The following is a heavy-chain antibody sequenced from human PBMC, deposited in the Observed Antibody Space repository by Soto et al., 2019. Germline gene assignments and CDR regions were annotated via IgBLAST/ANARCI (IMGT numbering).Heavy chain of an antibody. Sequence: VQLVESGGGLVQPGRSLRLSCEASGFTFGDYAMHWVRQAPGKGLEWVSGISWNGGTVGYADSVRGRFTISRDNTKTSLFLEMSSLGPEDTALYYTVTGGISARIFWGQGTLVSVSS. V-gene: IGHV3-9*01. J-gene: IGHJ4*02. CDR1: GFTFGDYA. D-gene: IGHD6-6*01. CDR2: ISWNGGTV. CDR3: VTGGISARIF.